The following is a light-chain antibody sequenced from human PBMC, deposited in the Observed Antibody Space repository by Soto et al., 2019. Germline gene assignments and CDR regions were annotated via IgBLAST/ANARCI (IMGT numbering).Light chain of an antibody. CDR2: AAS. CDR3: LQHNSDPFT. V-gene: IGKV1-17*01. Sequence: IPMTQSPSSLSASVGDRVTITCRASQGIRNDLTWYQQNLGKAPKRLITAASSLQSGVPSRFSGSGAGKELTLTIRSLQAEGLATYCWLQHNSDPFTFGGGTKVEIE. J-gene: IGKJ4*01. CDR1: QGIRND.